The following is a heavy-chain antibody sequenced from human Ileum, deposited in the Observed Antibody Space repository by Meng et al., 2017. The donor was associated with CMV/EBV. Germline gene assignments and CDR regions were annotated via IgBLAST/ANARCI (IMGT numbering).Heavy chain of an antibody. CDR1: GFRFSDYY. D-gene: IGHD3-16*01. J-gene: IGHJ4*02. Sequence: GGSLRLSCVASGFRFSDYYMYWVRQVPEKGLVWVSRIKRDGTGTAYADSVRGRFTISRDNAKNTLYLQMNSLRAEDAAMYYCVAYNWHATDYWGQGTLVTVSS. CDR3: VAYNWHATDY. V-gene: IGHV3-74*01. CDR2: IKRDGTGT.